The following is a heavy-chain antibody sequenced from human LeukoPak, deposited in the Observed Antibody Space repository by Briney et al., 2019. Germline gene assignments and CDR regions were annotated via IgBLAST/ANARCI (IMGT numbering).Heavy chain of an antibody. J-gene: IGHJ4*02. D-gene: IGHD6-13*01. CDR2: IWYDGSNK. CDR3: ARYSSSWYVGD. Sequence: GGSLRLSCAASGLTFRSYGMHWVRQAPGKGLEWVAIIWYDGSNKYYVDSVKGRFTISRDNSKNTLYLQMNSLRAEDTAVYYCARYSSSWYVGDWGQGTLVTVSS. V-gene: IGHV3-33*03. CDR1: GLTFRSYG.